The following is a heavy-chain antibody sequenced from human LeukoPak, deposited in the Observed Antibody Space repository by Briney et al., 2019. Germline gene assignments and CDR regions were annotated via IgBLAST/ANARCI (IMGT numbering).Heavy chain of an antibody. CDR2: IDRIGGRT. V-gene: IGHV3-64*01. Sequence: GGSLRLSCAASGFTFSTYAMHWVRQTPGKGLEYVSGIDRIGGRTYYANSVKGRFTVSRDNSKNTLYLQMVSLRPEDMAVYYCAREKEGYCSRTSCYLDYYYYYMDVWGKGTTVTISS. CDR1: GFTFSTYA. J-gene: IGHJ6*03. D-gene: IGHD2-2*01. CDR3: AREKEGYCSRTSCYLDYYYYYMDV.